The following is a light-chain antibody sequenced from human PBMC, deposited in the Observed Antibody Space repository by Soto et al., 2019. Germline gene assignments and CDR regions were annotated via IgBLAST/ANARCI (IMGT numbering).Light chain of an antibody. Sequence: EIVLTQSPGTLSLSPGERATLSCRASQSVSSNLLAWYQEKPGQAPRLLIYGVSKMATGIPDRFSGSGSGTDFTLTISRLEAEDFAVYYCRQYGTSLGFPVGGGTKVDIK. CDR1: QSVSSNL. J-gene: IGKJ4*01. CDR2: GVS. V-gene: IGKV3-20*01. CDR3: RQYGTSLGFP.